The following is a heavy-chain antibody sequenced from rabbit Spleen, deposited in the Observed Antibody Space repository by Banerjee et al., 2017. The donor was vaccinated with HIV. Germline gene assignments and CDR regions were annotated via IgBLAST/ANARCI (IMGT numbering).Heavy chain of an antibody. CDR1: GFSFSSNW. V-gene: IGHV1S45*01. CDR3: ARDAGTSFSTYGMDL. Sequence: LEESGGGLVKPGGTLTLTCTVSGFSFSSNWICWVRQAPGKGLEWIACIDTNDGDTDYANWPKGRFTISKTSSTTVTLQLNSLTAADTATYFCARDAGTSFSTYGMDLWGPGTLVTVS. D-gene: IGHD8-1*01. CDR2: IDTNDGDT. J-gene: IGHJ6*01.